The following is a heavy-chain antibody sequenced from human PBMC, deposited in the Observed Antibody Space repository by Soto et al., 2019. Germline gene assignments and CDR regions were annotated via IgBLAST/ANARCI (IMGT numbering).Heavy chain of an antibody. CDR2: IYYSGST. CDR3: AKSRYYFDY. CDR1: GGSISRYY. J-gene: IGHJ4*02. V-gene: IGHV4-59*01. Sequence: SETLSLTCTVSGGSISRYYWSWIRQPPGKGLEWIGYIYYSGSTNYNPSLKSRVTISVDTSKNQFSLKLSSVTAADTAVYYCAKSRYYFDYWGQGTLVTVSS. D-gene: IGHD6-25*01.